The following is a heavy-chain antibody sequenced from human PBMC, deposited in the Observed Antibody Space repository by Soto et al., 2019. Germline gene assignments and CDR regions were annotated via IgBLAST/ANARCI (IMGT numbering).Heavy chain of an antibody. Sequence: QITLKESGPTLVKPTQTLTLTCTFSGFSLSTSGVGVGWIRQPPGKALEWLALIYWDDDKRYSPSLKSRLTITKDTSKNHVVLTMTNMDPVDTATYYCSHINSSGWSFDYWGQGTLVTVSS. CDR1: GFSLSTSGVG. D-gene: IGHD6-19*01. J-gene: IGHJ4*02. V-gene: IGHV2-5*02. CDR2: IYWDDDK. CDR3: SHINSSGWSFDY.